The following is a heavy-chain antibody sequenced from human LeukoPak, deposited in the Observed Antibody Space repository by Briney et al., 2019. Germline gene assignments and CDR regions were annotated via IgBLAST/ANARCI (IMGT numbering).Heavy chain of an antibody. Sequence: ASVKVSCKASGYTFTGYYMHRVRQAPGRGLEWMGWINPNSGGTNYAQKFQGRVTMTRDTSISTAYVELSRLRSDDTAVYYCARAGMVPAAMSFDHWGQGTLVTVSS. CDR1: GYTFTGYY. D-gene: IGHD2-2*01. J-gene: IGHJ4*02. CDR2: INPNSGGT. V-gene: IGHV1-2*02. CDR3: ARAGMVPAAMSFDH.